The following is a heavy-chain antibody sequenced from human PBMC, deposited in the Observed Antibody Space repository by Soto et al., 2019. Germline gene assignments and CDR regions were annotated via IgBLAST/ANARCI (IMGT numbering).Heavy chain of an antibody. V-gene: IGHV3-23*01. CDR3: AKEWTPRRAFDS. CDR2: ISGSGDKT. Sequence: EVLLLESGGGLVQPGGSLRLSCKASGFTFRSYAMSWVRHTPGKGLEWDSSISGSGDKTYYADSVKGRFTFSRDNSKNTLYLQMNSLRVEDTAVYYCAKEWTPRRAFDSWGQGTLVTVSS. CDR1: GFTFRSYA. J-gene: IGHJ4*02. D-gene: IGHD5-12*01.